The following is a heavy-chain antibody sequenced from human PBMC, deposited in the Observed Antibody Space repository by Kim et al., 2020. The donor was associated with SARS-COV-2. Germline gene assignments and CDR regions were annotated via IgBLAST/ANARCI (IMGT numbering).Heavy chain of an antibody. CDR1: GYSISSGYY. CDR2: IYHSGST. CDR3: ARGNYYDSSGYRGAFDI. D-gene: IGHD3-22*01. V-gene: IGHV4-38-2*02. Sequence: SETLSLTCSVSGYSISSGYYWGWIRQPPGKGMEWIGSIYHSGSTYYNPSLESRVTISVDTSKNQFSLKLSSVTAADTALYYCARGNYYDSSGYRGAFDIWGQGTMVTVSS. J-gene: IGHJ3*02.